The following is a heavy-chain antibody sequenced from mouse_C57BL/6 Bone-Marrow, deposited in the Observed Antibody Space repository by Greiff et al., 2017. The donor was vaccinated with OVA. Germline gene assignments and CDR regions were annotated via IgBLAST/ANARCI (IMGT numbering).Heavy chain of an antibody. CDR1: GYTFTSYW. Sequence: EVQLQQSGTVLARPGASVKMSCKTSGYTFTSYWMHWVKQRPGQGLEWIGAIYPGNSGTSYNQKFKGKAKLTADKSASTAYMELSSLTNEDSAVYYCTNYYGTLFDYWGQGTTLTVSS. D-gene: IGHD1-1*01. V-gene: IGHV1-5*01. CDR3: TNYYGTLFDY. CDR2: IYPGNSGT. J-gene: IGHJ2*01.